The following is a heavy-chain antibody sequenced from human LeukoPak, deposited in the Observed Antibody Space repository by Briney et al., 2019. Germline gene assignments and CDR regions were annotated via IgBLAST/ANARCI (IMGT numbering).Heavy chain of an antibody. CDR2: IYYSGST. CDR3: ARVEASGYDYGAFDY. V-gene: IGHV4-59*01. Sequence: SETLSLTCTVSGGSISSYYWSWIRQPPGKGLEWIGYIYYSGSTNYNLSLKSRVTISLDTSKNQFSLKLNSVTAADTAVYYCARVEASGYDYGAFDYWGQGTLVTVSS. CDR1: GGSISSYY. D-gene: IGHD5-12*01. J-gene: IGHJ4*02.